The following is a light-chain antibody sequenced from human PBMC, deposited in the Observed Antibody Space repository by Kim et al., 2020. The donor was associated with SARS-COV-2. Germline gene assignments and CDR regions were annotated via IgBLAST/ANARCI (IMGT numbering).Light chain of an antibody. CDR3: QQYNNWPPCT. J-gene: IGKJ2*02. CDR2: GAS. Sequence: EMVMTQSPGTLSVSPGERATLSCRASQSVSRNLAWYQQKPGQAPRLLIYGASTRATGIPARFSGSGSGTEFTLTISSLQSEDIAVYYCQQYNNWPPCTFGQGTKLEI. V-gene: IGKV3-15*01. CDR1: QSVSRN.